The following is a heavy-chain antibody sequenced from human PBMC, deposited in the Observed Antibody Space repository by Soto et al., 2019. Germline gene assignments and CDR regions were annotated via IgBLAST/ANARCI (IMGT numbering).Heavy chain of an antibody. J-gene: IGHJ4*02. CDR3: AKDTYYNDSSGYYVFDY. V-gene: IGHV3-30*18. D-gene: IGHD3-22*01. CDR1: DFTFSSYG. Sequence: QVQLVESGGGVVQPGRSLTLSCAASDFTFSSYGIHWVRQAPGKGLEWVAVISYDGSNKQYGDSVKGRFTMSRDNSKTTVHLQMNSLRVEDTAVYYCAKDTYYNDSSGYYVFDYWGQGTLVTVSS. CDR2: ISYDGSNK.